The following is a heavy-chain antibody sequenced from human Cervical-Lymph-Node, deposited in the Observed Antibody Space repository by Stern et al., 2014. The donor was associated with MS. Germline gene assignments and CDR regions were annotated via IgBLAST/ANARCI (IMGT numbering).Heavy chain of an antibody. D-gene: IGHD3-16*01. CDR3: AAIGPLMEGAAFDI. V-gene: IGHV4-31*03. J-gene: IGHJ3*02. Sequence: QLQLQESGPGLVKPSQTLSLSCTVSGAPVNRGGYYWTWIRQVPGKGLEWIGYIHHRGATFYNPPLKSRVTISVDTSENQVSRMLSSVTAADTAVYYCAAIGPLMEGAAFDIWGQGTLVTVSS. CDR1: GAPVNRGGYY. CDR2: IHHRGAT.